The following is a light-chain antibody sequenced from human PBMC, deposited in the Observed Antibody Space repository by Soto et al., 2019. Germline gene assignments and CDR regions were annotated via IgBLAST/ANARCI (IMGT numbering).Light chain of an antibody. CDR2: EVT. V-gene: IGLV2-14*01. CDR3: SSYTSSSTSVV. Sequence: QSALTQPASLSGSPGQSITISCTGTGRDLGDYYYVSWYQQRPGKAPRLLIYEVTNRPSGISDRFSGSKSGSTASLTISGLQAEDEADYYCSSYTSSSTSVVFGGGTKLTVL. CDR1: GRDLGDYYY. J-gene: IGLJ2*01.